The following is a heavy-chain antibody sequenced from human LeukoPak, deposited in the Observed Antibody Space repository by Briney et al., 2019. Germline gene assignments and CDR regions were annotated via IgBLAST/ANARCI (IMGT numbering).Heavy chain of an antibody. CDR3: ARDFGAAGTVDY. D-gene: IGHD6-13*01. Sequence: GGSLRLSCAASGFTFSSYAIPWVRQAPGKGLEWVAVISYDGSNKYYADSVKGRFTISRDNSKNTLYLQMNSLRAEDTAVYYCARDFGAAGTVDYWGQGTLVTVSS. V-gene: IGHV3-30-3*01. J-gene: IGHJ4*02. CDR1: GFTFSSYA. CDR2: ISYDGSNK.